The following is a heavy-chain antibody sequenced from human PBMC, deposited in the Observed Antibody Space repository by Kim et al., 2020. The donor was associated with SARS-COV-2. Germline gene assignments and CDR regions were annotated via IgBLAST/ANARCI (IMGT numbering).Heavy chain of an antibody. Sequence: GGSLRLSCAASGFTFSSYAMSWVRQAPGKGLEWVSAISGSGGSTYYADSVKGRFTISRDNSKNTLYLQMNSLRAEDTAVYYCAKQGCSGGSCSHTEGYYFDYWGQGNLVTVSS. J-gene: IGHJ4*02. V-gene: IGHV3-23*01. CDR1: GFTFSSYA. D-gene: IGHD2-15*01. CDR2: ISGSGGST. CDR3: AKQGCSGGSCSHTEGYYFDY.